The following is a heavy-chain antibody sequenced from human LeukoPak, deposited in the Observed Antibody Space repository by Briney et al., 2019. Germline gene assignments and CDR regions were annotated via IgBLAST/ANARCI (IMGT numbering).Heavy chain of an antibody. Sequence: GGSLRLSCVASGFTFGKYWMSWVRQAPGKGLEWVANIKLDGSEKNYVDSVKGRFTISRGNTKNSLYLQMNSLRVEDTAVFYCARDQYDTWSRRGNFDSWGQGTLDIVSS. V-gene: IGHV3-7*03. CDR3: ARDQYDTWSRRGNFDS. CDR1: GFTFGKYW. CDR2: IKLDGSEK. D-gene: IGHD3-3*01. J-gene: IGHJ4*02.